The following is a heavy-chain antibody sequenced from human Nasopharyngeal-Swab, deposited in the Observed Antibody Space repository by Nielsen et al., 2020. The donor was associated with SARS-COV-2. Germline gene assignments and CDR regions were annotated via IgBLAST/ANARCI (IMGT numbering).Heavy chain of an antibody. CDR3: ARDRALRFLEWLNGVRAFDI. CDR2: IYHSGST. V-gene: IGHV4-4*02. D-gene: IGHD3-3*01. Sequence: SETLSLTCAVSGGSISSSNWWCWVRQPPGKGLEWIGKIYHSGSTNYNPSLKSRVTISVDKSKNQFSLKLSSVTAADTAVYYCARDRALRFLEWLNGVRAFDIWGQGTMVTVSS. J-gene: IGHJ3*02. CDR1: GGSISSSNW.